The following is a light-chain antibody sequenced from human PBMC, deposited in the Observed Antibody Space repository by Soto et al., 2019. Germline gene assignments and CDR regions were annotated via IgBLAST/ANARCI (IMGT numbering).Light chain of an antibody. CDR3: AAWDDSLSGWV. J-gene: IGLJ3*02. Sequence: QSVLTQPPSASGTPGQRVTISCSGSSSNIGTNFVYWYQQLPGTAPKLLIFSNAQRPSGVPDRFSGSRPGTSASLAISGLRSEDEADYYCAAWDDSLSGWVFGGGTKLTVL. CDR2: SNA. V-gene: IGLV1-47*02. CDR1: SSNIGTNF.